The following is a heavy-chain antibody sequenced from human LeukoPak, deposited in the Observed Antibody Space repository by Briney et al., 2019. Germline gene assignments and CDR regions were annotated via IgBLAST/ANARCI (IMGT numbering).Heavy chain of an antibody. J-gene: IGHJ4*02. Sequence: ASVKVSCKASGGTFSSYAISWVRQAPGQGLEWMGRIIPILGIANYAQKFQGRVTITTDESTSTAYMELSSLRSEDTAVYYCASSITGTTYWGQGTLVTVSS. CDR3: ASSITGTTY. CDR1: GGTFSSYA. V-gene: IGHV1-69*04. D-gene: IGHD1-7*01. CDR2: IIPILGIA.